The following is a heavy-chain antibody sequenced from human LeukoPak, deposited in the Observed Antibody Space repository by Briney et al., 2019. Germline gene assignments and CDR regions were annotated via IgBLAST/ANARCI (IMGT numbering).Heavy chain of an antibody. J-gene: IGHJ6*04. CDR2: ISYDGTNE. Sequence: GRSLRLSCAASGFTFNTYTMNWVRQAPGKGLEWVALISYDGTNEYYADSVKGRFTISRDNSKNTVSVQMNSLRIEDTAVYYCARAGGCSGGSCYYYYYGMTSGAKGPRSPSPQ. V-gene: IGHV3-30*04. CDR1: GFTFNTYT. D-gene: IGHD2-15*01. CDR3: ARAGGCSGGSCYYYYYGMTS.